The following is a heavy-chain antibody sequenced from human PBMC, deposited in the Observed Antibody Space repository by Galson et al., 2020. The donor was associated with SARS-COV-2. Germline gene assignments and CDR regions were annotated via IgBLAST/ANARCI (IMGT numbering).Heavy chain of an antibody. J-gene: IGHJ5*02. CDR2: IKKDGSET. CDR3: ARVGVENSSSWGRFDP. D-gene: IGHD6-6*01. CDR1: GFAFRSYW. Sequence: GGSLRLSCVASGFAFRSYWMSWVRQAPGKGLERVANIKKDGSETQYVDSVKCRVTISRDNAKNSLYLQMNRLRAEDTAFYFCARVGVENSSSWGRFDPWGQGTLVTVCS. V-gene: IGHV3-7*04.